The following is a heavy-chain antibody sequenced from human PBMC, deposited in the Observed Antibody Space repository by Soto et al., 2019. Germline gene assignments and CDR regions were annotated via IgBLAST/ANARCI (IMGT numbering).Heavy chain of an antibody. J-gene: IGHJ4*02. Sequence: STTMSLTSTVSGGSINSSSDYWGWLRQPPGKGLEWIGSIYYSGSTYYNPSLKSRVTISVDTSKNQFSLKLSSVTAADTAVYYCARYYYDSSGYYTAPDYWGQGTLVTVSS. V-gene: IGHV4-39*01. CDR1: GGSINSSSDY. CDR2: IYYSGST. CDR3: ARYYYDSSGYYTAPDY. D-gene: IGHD3-22*01.